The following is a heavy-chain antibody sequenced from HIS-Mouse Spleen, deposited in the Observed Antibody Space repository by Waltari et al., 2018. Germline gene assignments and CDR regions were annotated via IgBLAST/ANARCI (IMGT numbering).Heavy chain of an antibody. D-gene: IGHD6-13*01. CDR1: GYTFTSYD. J-gene: IGHJ4*02. CDR2: MNPISGNT. Sequence: QVQLVQSGAEVKKPGASVKVSCKASGYTFTSYDINWVRQATGQGLEWMGWMNPISGNTGYAQKFQGIVTMTRNTSMCTAYMELSSLRSEETAVYYCARGYSISWYFDYWGQGTLVTVSS. V-gene: IGHV1-8*01. CDR3: ARGYSISWYFDY.